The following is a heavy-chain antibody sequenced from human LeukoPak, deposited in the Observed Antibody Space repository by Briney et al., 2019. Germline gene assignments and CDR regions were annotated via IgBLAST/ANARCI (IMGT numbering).Heavy chain of an antibody. CDR2: INWDGCST. CDR3: AKGDDLGWFDP. V-gene: IGHV3-43*01. Sequence: GGSLRLSCAASGSTFDDYTMHWVRQAPGKGLEWVSLINWDGCSTFYADSVKGRFTISRDNSKNSLYLQMNSLRTEDTAFYDCAKGDDLGWFDPWGQGTLVTVSS. J-gene: IGHJ5*02. CDR1: GSTFDDYT. D-gene: IGHD3-3*01.